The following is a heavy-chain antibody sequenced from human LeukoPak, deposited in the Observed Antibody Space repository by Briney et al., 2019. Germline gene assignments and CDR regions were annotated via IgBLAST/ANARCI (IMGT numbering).Heavy chain of an antibody. Sequence: KPSETLSLXCAVSGYSISSGYYWGWIRQPPGKGLEWIGSIYHSGSTYYNPSLKSRVTISVDTSKNQFSLKLSSVTAADTAVYYCARGRGVVVPAAIKPSRYNWFDPWGQGTLVTVSS. D-gene: IGHD2-2*01. V-gene: IGHV4-38-2*01. J-gene: IGHJ5*02. CDR3: ARGRGVVVPAAIKPSRYNWFDP. CDR1: GYSISSGYY. CDR2: IYHSGST.